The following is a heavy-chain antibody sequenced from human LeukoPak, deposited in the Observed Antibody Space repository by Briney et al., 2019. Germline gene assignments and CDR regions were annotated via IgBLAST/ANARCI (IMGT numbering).Heavy chain of an antibody. Sequence: SETLSLTCTVSGGSISSGDYYWSWIRQPPGKGLEWIGYIYYSGSTYYNPSLKSRVTISVDTSKNQFSLKLSSVTAADTAVYYCARSSYQLLGWLHLDYWGQGTLVTVSS. J-gene: IGHJ4*02. CDR1: GGSISSGDYY. D-gene: IGHD2-2*01. V-gene: IGHV4-30-4*01. CDR2: IYYSGST. CDR3: ARSSYQLLGWLHLDY.